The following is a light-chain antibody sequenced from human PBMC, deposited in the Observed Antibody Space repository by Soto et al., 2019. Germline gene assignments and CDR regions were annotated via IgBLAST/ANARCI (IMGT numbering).Light chain of an antibody. CDR1: SGHSSYA. CDR3: QTWGTGVV. V-gene: IGLV4-69*01. J-gene: IGLJ2*01. Sequence: LTQSPSASASLGASVKLTCTLSSGHSSYAIAWHQQQPEKGPRYLMKLNSDGSHSKGDGIPDRFSGSSSGAERYLTISSLQSEDEADYYCQTWGTGVVFGGGTKLTV. CDR2: LNSDGSH.